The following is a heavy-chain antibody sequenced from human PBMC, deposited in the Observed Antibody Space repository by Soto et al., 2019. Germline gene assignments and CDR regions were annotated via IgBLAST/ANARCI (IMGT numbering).Heavy chain of an antibody. CDR2: IYYSGST. CDR1: GGSISSYY. D-gene: IGHD3-10*01. Sequence: SETLSLTCTVSGGSISSYYRSWIRQPPGKGLEWIGYIYYSGSTNYNPSLKSRVTISVDTSKNQFSLKLSSVTAADTAVYYCARVLEGRYLLWFGGEYGMDVWGQGTTVTVS. V-gene: IGHV4-59*01. CDR3: ARVLEGRYLLWFGGEYGMDV. J-gene: IGHJ6*02.